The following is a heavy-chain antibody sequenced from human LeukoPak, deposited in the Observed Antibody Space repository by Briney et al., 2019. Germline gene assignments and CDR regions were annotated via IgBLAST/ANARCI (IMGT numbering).Heavy chain of an antibody. CDR1: GFTFSSYA. V-gene: IGHV3-30*04. D-gene: IGHD2-15*01. Sequence: GGSLRLSCAASGFTFSSYAMHWVRQAPGKGLEWVAVISYDGSNKYYADSVKGRFTISRDNSKNTLYLQMNSLRAEDTAVYYCAKDLRYCSGGSCYNSWGQGTLVTVSS. CDR3: AKDLRYCSGGSCYNS. J-gene: IGHJ4*02. CDR2: ISYDGSNK.